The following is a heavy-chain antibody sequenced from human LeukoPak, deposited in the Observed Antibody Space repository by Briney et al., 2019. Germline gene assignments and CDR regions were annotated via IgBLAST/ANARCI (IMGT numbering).Heavy chain of an antibody. CDR3: ARAGWLWFGTKTHSSVSAYFDY. V-gene: IGHV4-59*12. CDR1: GGSISSYY. D-gene: IGHD3-16*01. CDR2: IYYSGST. J-gene: IGHJ4*02. Sequence: KPSETLSLTCTVSGGSISSYYWSWIRQPPGKGLEWIGYIYYSGSTNYNPSLKSRVTISVDTSKNQFSLKLSSVTAADTAVYYCARAGWLWFGTKTHSSVSAYFDYWGQGTLVTVSS.